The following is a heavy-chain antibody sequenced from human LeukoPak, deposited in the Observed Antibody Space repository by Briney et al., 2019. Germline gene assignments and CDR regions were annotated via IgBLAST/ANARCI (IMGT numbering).Heavy chain of an antibody. CDR1: GFTFSKYL. J-gene: IGHJ4*02. Sequence: GGSLRLSCAASGFTFSKYLMLWVRQAPGKGLESVSRINTDGTVTTYADSVKGRSTVSRDNADNTMFLQMNSVRDEDTAVYYCATKQWLAPPPDSWGQGTPVTVSS. V-gene: IGHV3-74*01. CDR2: INTDGTVT. CDR3: ATKQWLAPPPDS. D-gene: IGHD6-19*01.